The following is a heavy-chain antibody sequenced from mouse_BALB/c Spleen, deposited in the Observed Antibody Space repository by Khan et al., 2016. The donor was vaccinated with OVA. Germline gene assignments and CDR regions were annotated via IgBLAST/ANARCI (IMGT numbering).Heavy chain of an antibody. CDR1: GYTFTNYV. J-gene: IGHJ3*01. CDR2: INPDNAGT. Sequence: VQLKQSGPELVEPGASVKMSCKASGYTFTNYVIHWVKQKPGQGLEWIGYINPDNAGTRYNEKFKGKATLTSDISSTPAYMELLSLTSEDSAVSYCAREASSWDFSFPYWGQGTLVTVSA. V-gene: IGHV1S136*01. D-gene: IGHD4-1*01. CDR3: AREASSWDFSFPY.